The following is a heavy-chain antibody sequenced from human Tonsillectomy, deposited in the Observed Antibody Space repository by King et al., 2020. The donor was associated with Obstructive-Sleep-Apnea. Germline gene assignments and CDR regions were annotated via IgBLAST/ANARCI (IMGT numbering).Heavy chain of an antibody. V-gene: IGHV3-9*01. CDR1: GFTFDDYA. J-gene: IGHJ6*02. CDR3: AKDRYCSGGSCYEEPSHGMDV. Sequence: VQLVESGGGLVQPGRSLRLSCAASGFTFDDYAMHWVRQAPGKGLEWVSGISWNSGSIGYADSVKGRFTISRDNAKNSLYLQMNSLRAEDTALYYCAKDRYCSGGSCYEEPSHGMDVWGQGTTVTVSS. D-gene: IGHD2-15*01. CDR2: ISWNSGSI.